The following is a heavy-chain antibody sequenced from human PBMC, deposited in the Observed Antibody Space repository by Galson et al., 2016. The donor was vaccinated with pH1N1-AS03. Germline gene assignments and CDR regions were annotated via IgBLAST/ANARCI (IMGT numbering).Heavy chain of an antibody. Sequence: QSGAEVKKPGESLKISCKTSGYIFTSYWVAWVRHMPGKGLEWMGIISPGDSDTRYSPSFQGQVTISADRSINTAYLQWSSLMASDTAIYYCARQVRDGYNDYFEYWGQGILVTASS. D-gene: IGHD5-24*01. CDR3: ARQVRDGYNDYFEY. CDR2: ISPGDSDT. CDR1: GYIFTSYW. J-gene: IGHJ4*02. V-gene: IGHV5-51*01.